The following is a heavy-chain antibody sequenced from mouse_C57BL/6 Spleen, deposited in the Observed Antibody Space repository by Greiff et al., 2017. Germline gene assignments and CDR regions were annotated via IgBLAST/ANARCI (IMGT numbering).Heavy chain of an antibody. Sequence: QVQLQQPGAELVKPGASVKMSCKASGYTFTSYWITWVKQRPGQGLEWIGDIYPGSGSTNYNEKFKSKATLTVDTSSSTAYMQLSSLTSEDSAVYYCARSGYSNYGFDYWGQGTTLTVSS. CDR3: ARSGYSNYGFDY. CDR1: GYTFTSYW. J-gene: IGHJ2*01. CDR2: IYPGSGST. D-gene: IGHD2-5*01. V-gene: IGHV1-55*01.